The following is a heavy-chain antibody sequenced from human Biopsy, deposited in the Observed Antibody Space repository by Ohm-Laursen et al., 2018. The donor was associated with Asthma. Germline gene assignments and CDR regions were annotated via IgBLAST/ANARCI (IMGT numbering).Heavy chain of an antibody. CDR3: ARGIARETGLFDHFDY. CDR2: IYYSGTT. V-gene: IGHV4-59*07. Sequence: SDTLSLTWPVSGGSISSDYWSWIRQPPGKGLEWIGHIYYSGTTKYHPSLKSRVTISVDTSKNQFSLKLRSVTAADAAVYYCARGIARETGLFDHFDYWGQGTLVTVSS. CDR1: GGSISSDY. D-gene: IGHD2-21*01. J-gene: IGHJ4*02.